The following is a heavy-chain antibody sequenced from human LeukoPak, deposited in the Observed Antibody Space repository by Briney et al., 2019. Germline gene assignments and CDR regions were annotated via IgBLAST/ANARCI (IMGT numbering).Heavy chain of an antibody. CDR1: GFTFSSYG. V-gene: IGHV3-30*18. CDR2: ISYDGSNK. J-gene: IGHJ6*02. CDR3: AKDRALYYYYYGMDV. Sequence: PGRSLRLSCAASGFTFSSYGMHWVRQAPGKGLERVAVISYDGSNKYYADSVKGRFTISRDNSKNTLYLQMNSLRAEDTAVYYCAKDRALYYYYYGMDVWGQGTTVTVSS.